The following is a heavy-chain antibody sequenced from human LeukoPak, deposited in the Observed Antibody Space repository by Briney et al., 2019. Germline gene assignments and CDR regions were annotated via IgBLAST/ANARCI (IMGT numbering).Heavy chain of an antibody. CDR1: GYTFTGYY. V-gene: IGHV1-2*02. CDR2: INPNSGGT. CDR3: ARGYCSGGSCSNWFDP. J-gene: IGHJ5*02. D-gene: IGHD2-15*01. Sequence: ASVKVSCKASGYTFTGYYMHWVRQAPGQGLEWMGWINPNSGGTNYAQKFQGRVTMTRDTSISTAYMELSRLRSDDTAVCYCARGYCSGGSCSNWFDPWGQGTLVTVSS.